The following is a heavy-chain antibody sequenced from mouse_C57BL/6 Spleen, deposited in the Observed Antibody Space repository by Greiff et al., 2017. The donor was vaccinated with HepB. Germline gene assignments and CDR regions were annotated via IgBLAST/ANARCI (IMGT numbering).Heavy chain of an antibody. CDR2: INPNYGTT. J-gene: IGHJ4*01. CDR3: ARAYYSKGYYAMDY. D-gene: IGHD2-5*01. CDR1: GYSFTDYN. Sequence: VQLQQSGPELVKPGASVNISCKASGYSFTDYNMNWVKQSNGKSLEWIGVINPNYGTTSYNQKFKGKDTLTVDQSSSTAYMQLNSLTSEDSAVYYCARAYYSKGYYAMDYWGQGTSVTVSS. V-gene: IGHV1-39*01.